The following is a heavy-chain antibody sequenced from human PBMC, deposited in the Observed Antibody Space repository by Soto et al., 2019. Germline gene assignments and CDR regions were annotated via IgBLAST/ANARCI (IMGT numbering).Heavy chain of an antibody. Sequence: PVGSLRLSCAASGFSFSTCWMHWVRQAPGKGLVWVSRIDNDGSSTLYADSVKGRFTISRDNARSTLYLQMNRLRADDTAVYYCVRDCAEARVHYWGQGTLVTVSS. CDR2: IDNDGSST. CDR1: GFSFSTCW. D-gene: IGHD2-21*01. J-gene: IGHJ4*02. V-gene: IGHV3-74*01. CDR3: VRDCAEARVHY.